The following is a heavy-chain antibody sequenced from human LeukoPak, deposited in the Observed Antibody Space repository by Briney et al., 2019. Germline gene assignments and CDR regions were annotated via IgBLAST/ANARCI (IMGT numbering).Heavy chain of an antibody. J-gene: IGHJ4*02. CDR3: AKVRTPVYYFDY. Sequence: PGGSLRLSCAASGFTFSSYAMHWVRQAPGKGLEWVAVISYDGSNKYYADSVKGRFTISRDNSKNTLYLQMNSLRAEDTAVYYCAKVRTPVYYFDYWGQGTLVTVSS. V-gene: IGHV3-30-3*01. CDR2: ISYDGSNK. CDR1: GFTFSSYA.